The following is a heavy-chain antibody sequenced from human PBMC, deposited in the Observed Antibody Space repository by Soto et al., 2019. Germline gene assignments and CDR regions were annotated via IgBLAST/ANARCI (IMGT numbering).Heavy chain of an antibody. Sequence: QVQLQESGPGLVKPSETLSLTCTVSGGSISSYYWSWIRQPPGKGLEWIGYIYYSGSTNYNPSLKSRVTISVDTSKNQFSLKLSSVPAADMAVYYCARVSVSVWSGWYYYYYGMDVRGQGTKVTVSS. CDR3: ARVSVSVWSGWYYYYYGMDV. D-gene: IGHD3-3*01. J-gene: IGHJ6*02. CDR2: IYYSGST. V-gene: IGHV4-59*01. CDR1: GGSISSYY.